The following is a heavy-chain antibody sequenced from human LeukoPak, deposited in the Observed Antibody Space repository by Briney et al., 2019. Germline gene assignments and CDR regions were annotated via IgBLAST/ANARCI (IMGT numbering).Heavy chain of an antibody. V-gene: IGHV3-74*01. CDR1: GFTFSSYW. J-gene: IGHJ4*02. D-gene: IGHD3-10*01. CDR2: INSDGSTT. Sequence: GGSLRLSCGASGFTFSSYWMHWVRQAPGKGLVWISRINSDGSTTSYADSVKGRFTVSRDNAKNTLYLQMNSLRAEDTAVYYCARGNYYGQDYWGQGTLVTVSS. CDR3: ARGNYYGQDY.